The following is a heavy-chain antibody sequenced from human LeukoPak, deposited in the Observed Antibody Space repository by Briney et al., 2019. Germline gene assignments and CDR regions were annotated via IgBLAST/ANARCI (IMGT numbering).Heavy chain of an antibody. J-gene: IGHJ4*02. V-gene: IGHV3-30*18. Sequence: GRSLRLSCEASGFTFSSYGMHWVRQAPGKGLEWVAVISYDGSNKYYADSVKGRFTISRDNSKNTLYLLMNSLRAEDTAVYYCAKDGSVRGPRVGAYDYWGQGTLVTVSS. CDR1: GFTFSSYG. CDR3: AKDGSVRGPRVGAYDY. D-gene: IGHD1-26*01. CDR2: ISYDGSNK.